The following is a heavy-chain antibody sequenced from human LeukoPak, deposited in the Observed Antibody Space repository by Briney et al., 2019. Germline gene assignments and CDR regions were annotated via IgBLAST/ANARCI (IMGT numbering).Heavy chain of an antibody. J-gene: IGHJ6*03. Sequence: SETLSLTCTVSGDSISSYYWSWIRQPAGKGLEWIGRIYTSGSTNYNPSLKSRVTISVDTSKNQFSLKLSSVTAADTAVYYCARSAGGPAAAHYYMDVWGKGTTVTVSS. CDR2: IYTSGST. CDR1: GDSISSYY. D-gene: IGHD2-2*01. CDR3: ARSAGGPAAAHYYMDV. V-gene: IGHV4-4*07.